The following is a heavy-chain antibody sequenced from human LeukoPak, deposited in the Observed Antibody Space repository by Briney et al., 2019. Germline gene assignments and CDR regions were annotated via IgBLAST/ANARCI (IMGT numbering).Heavy chain of an antibody. CDR1: GFTFSDYN. J-gene: IGHJ4*02. Sequence: GGSLRLSCAASGFTFSDYNMSWIRRAPGKGLEWVSYILSSGPSTNYADSVKGRFTISRDNAENSLYLQMNSLRAEDTAVYYCARGRGKLDNWGQGTLVTVSS. CDR3: ARGRGKLDN. D-gene: IGHD5-12*01. V-gene: IGHV3-11*05. CDR2: ILSSGPST.